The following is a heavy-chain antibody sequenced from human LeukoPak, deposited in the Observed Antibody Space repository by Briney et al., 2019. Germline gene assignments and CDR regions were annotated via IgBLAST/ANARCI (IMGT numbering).Heavy chain of an antibody. D-gene: IGHD6-19*01. Sequence: KPSETLSLTCAVYGGSFSGYYWSWIRQPPGKGLEWIGEINHSGSTNYNPSLKSRVTISVDTSKNQFSLKLSSVTAAGTAVYYCARAGFQWLVRGDFDYWGQGTLVTVSS. CDR1: GGSFSGYY. J-gene: IGHJ4*02. CDR3: ARAGFQWLVRGDFDY. CDR2: INHSGST. V-gene: IGHV4-34*01.